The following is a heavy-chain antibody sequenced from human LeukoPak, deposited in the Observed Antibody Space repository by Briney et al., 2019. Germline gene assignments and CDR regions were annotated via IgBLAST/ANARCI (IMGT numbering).Heavy chain of an antibody. Sequence: SETLSLTCAVYGGSFSGYYWNWIRQPPGKGLEWIGEINHSGSTNYNPSLKSRVTISVDTSKNQFSLKLSSVTAADTAVYYCARGINYGSGRGYFDYWGQGTLVTVSS. CDR1: GGSFSGYY. V-gene: IGHV4-34*01. D-gene: IGHD3-10*01. CDR3: ARGINYGSGRGYFDY. J-gene: IGHJ4*02. CDR2: INHSGST.